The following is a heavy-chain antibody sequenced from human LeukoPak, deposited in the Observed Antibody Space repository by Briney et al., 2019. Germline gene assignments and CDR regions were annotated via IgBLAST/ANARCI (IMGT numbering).Heavy chain of an antibody. Sequence: GASVKVSCKASGYTFTSYYMHWVRQAPGQGLEWMGIINPSGGSTSYAQKFQGRVTMTRDMSTSTVYMELSSLRSEDTAVYYCARVVLGRLDAFDIWGQGTMVTVSS. CDR2: INPSGGST. J-gene: IGHJ3*02. CDR1: GYTFTSYY. CDR3: ARVVLGRLDAFDI. V-gene: IGHV1-46*01. D-gene: IGHD2-15*01.